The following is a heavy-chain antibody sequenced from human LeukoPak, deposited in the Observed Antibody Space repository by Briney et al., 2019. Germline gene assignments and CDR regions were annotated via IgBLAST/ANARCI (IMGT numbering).Heavy chain of an antibody. CDR1: GYSISSGYY. CDR2: IYHSGST. J-gene: IGHJ6*02. V-gene: IGHV4-38-2*02. CDR3: ASRAPSSGYPHGGYYGMDV. Sequence: SETLSLTCTVSGYSISSGYYWGWIRQPPGKGLEGIGRIYHSGSTYYNPSLKSRVTISVDTSKNQFSLKLSSVTAADTAVYYCASRAPSSGYPHGGYYGMDVWGQGTTVTVSS. D-gene: IGHD3-22*01.